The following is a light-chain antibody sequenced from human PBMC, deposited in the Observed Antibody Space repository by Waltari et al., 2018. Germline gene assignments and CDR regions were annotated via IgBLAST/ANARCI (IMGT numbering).Light chain of an antibody. CDR3: QQRSNWPPGA. J-gene: IGKJ3*01. CDR2: DAS. CDR1: QSVSSY. Sequence: EIVSTQSPATLSLSPGERATLSCRASQSVSSYLAWYQQKPGQAPRLLIYDASNRATGIPARFSGSGSVTDFTLTISSLEPEDFAVYYCQQRSNWPPGAFGPVTKVDIK. V-gene: IGKV3-11*01.